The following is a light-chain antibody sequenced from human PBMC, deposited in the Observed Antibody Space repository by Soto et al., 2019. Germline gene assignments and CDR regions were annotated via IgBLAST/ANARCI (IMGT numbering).Light chain of an antibody. CDR1: QDIRNE. CDR2: GAS. Sequence: AIQMTQSPSSLSASVGDRVTITCRASQDIRNELGWYQQKSGTAPKLLIYGASNLQSGVPSRFSGSGSGTDFTLTISSLQPEDFATYYCLQDYYYPRTFGQGTNLEI. V-gene: IGKV1-6*01. CDR3: LQDYYYPRT. J-gene: IGKJ2*01.